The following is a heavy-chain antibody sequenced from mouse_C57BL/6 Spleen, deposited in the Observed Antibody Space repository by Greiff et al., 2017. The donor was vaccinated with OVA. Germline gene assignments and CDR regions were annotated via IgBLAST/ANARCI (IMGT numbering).Heavy chain of an antibody. CDR2: ILPGSGST. Sequence: QVQLQQSGAELMKPGASVKLSCKATGYTFTGYWIEWVKQRPGHGLEWIGEILPGSGSTNYNEKFKGKATFTADTSSTTAYMQLSSRTTEESAIYYCARSGTGVAGMDYWGQGTSVTVSS. J-gene: IGHJ4*01. CDR3: ARSGTGVAGMDY. D-gene: IGHD1-1*01. V-gene: IGHV1-9*01. CDR1: GYTFTGYW.